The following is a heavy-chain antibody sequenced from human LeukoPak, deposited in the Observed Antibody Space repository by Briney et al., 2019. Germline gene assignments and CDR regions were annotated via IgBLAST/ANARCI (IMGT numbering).Heavy chain of an antibody. J-gene: IGHJ6*02. Sequence: SETLSLTCAAYGGSFSGYYWTWIRQPPGKGLEWIGEINHSGSTNYNPSLKSRVTISVDTSKNQFSLKLSSVTAADTAVYYCAREGRAALGYYYYGMDVWGQGTTVTVSS. CDR3: AREGRAALGYYYYGMDV. D-gene: IGHD6-13*01. V-gene: IGHV4-34*01. CDR1: GGSFSGYY. CDR2: INHSGST.